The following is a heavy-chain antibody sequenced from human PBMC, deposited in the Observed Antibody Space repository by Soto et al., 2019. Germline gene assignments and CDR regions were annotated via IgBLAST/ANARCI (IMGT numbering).Heavy chain of an antibody. CDR2: ITVNSGNT. V-gene: IGHV1-18*01. CDR3: GRGLGGGWYYFDY. J-gene: IGHJ4*02. Sequence: ASVKVSCKASGYTFFDYGIAWVRQAPGQGLEWMGWITVNSGNTNYPQKFQGRVTMTTDTSTNTAYMELRSLTSDDTAVYYCGRGLGGGWYYFDYWGPGTLVTVSS. D-gene: IGHD6-19*01. CDR1: GYTFFDYG.